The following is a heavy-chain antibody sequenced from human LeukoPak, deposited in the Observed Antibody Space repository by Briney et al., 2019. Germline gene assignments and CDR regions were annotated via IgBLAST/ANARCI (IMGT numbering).Heavy chain of an antibody. V-gene: IGHV3-23*01. CDR3: AKREAPGDYYYYYGMDV. CDR1: EFTFSNYA. D-gene: IGHD6-13*01. Sequence: PGGSLRLSCAASEFTFSNYAVSWVRQAPGKGLEWVSGITSSGGSTYYADSVKGRFTISRDNSKNTLYLQMNSLTAEDTAVYYCAKREAPGDYYYYYGMDVWGQGTTVTVSS. J-gene: IGHJ6*02. CDR2: ITSSGGST.